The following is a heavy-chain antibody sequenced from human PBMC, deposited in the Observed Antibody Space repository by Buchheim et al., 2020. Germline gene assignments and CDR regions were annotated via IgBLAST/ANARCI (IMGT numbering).Heavy chain of an antibody. V-gene: IGHV4-34*01. CDR2: INHSGST. Sequence: QVQLQQWGAGLLKPSETLSLTCAVYGGSFSGYYWSWIRQPPGKGLEWIGEINHSGSTNYNPSLKSRVTISVDTSKNQFSLPLTSVTAADTAVYYCARGIAVAGSSPDYFDYWGQGTL. D-gene: IGHD6-19*01. CDR1: GGSFSGYY. CDR3: ARGIAVAGSSPDYFDY. J-gene: IGHJ4*02.